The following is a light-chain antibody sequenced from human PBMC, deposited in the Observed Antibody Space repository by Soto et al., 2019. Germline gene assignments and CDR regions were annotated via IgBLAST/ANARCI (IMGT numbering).Light chain of an antibody. CDR2: GAS. CDR3: QQSYSTPRT. Sequence: DIQMTQSPYSLSASVGDRVTITCRASQSISSNLNWYQQKPGKAPKLLIYGASSLQSGVPSRFSGSGSGTDFTLIISSLQPEDFATYYWQQSYSTPRTFGQGTKLEIK. CDR1: QSISSN. J-gene: IGKJ2*01. V-gene: IGKV1-39*01.